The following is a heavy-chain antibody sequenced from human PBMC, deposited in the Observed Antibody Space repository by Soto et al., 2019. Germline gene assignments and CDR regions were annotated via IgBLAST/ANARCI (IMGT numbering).Heavy chain of an antibody. J-gene: IGHJ2*01. CDR3: ARGNHRWLKWWYFDR. V-gene: IGHV1-69*12. Sequence: QVQLVQSGAEVKKPGSSVKVSCKASGGTFSNYPISWVRQAPGQGLEWMGGIIPIFGTVNYAQKFQGRVTMTADESTSTVYMELSRLRSEDTAVYYCARGNHRWLKWWYFDRWGRGTLVTVSS. D-gene: IGHD5-12*01. CDR1: GGTFSNYP. CDR2: IIPIFGTV.